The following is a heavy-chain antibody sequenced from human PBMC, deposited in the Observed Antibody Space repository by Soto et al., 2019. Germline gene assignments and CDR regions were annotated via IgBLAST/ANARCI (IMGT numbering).Heavy chain of an antibody. CDR1: GFTFSNNA. V-gene: IGHV3-30*01. Sequence: LRLSCVGSGFTFSNNAMHWVRQAPGKGLEWVAFISFDSSEIHYADSVKGRFTISRDNPRNTLFLHVNSPRADDTAVYYCVPGSSGAVGEDRWGQGTLVTVSS. J-gene: IGHJ5*02. CDR3: VPGSSGAVGEDR. D-gene: IGHD3-16*01. CDR2: ISFDSSEI.